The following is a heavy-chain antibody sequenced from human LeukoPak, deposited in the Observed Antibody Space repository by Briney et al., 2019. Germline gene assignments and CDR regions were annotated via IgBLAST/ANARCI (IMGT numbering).Heavy chain of an antibody. CDR1: GFTFSAYG. Sequence: GGSLRLSCAASGFTFSAYGMTCVRQAPGKGLEWVSVISNSGGTTYFADSVKGRFTISRDNSKNTVYLQMNSLSAEDTAVYYCAKVLGSTWRSGMDVWGQGTTVTVSS. J-gene: IGHJ6*02. CDR2: ISNSGGTT. D-gene: IGHD6-13*01. CDR3: AKVLGSTWRSGMDV. V-gene: IGHV3-23*01.